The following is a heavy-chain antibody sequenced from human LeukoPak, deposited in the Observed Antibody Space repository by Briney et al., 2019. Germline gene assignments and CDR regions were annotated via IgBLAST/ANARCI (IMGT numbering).Heavy chain of an antibody. CDR3: ARDLSDVGEQWLEGLGY. CDR2: IYSGGST. CDR1: GFSLSSNY. J-gene: IGHJ4*02. V-gene: IGHV3-53*01. Sequence: GGSLRLSCAASGFSLSSNYMNWVRQAPGKGLEFDSVIYSGGSTYHPDSAKGPLTISRDNSKNTLYIQMKSLRAEETAVYYCARDLSDVGEQWLEGLGYWGQGTLVTVSS. D-gene: IGHD6-19*01.